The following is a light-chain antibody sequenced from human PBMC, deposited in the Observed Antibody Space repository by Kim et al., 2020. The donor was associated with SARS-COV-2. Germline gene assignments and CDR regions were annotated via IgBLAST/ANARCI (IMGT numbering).Light chain of an antibody. V-gene: IGLV3-1*01. Sequence: VSPGQTASITCSGDKLGDKYACWYQQKPGQSPVLVIYQDSKRPSGIPERFSGSISGNTATLTISGTQAMDEADYYCQAWDSSTAVFGGGTKLTVL. CDR3: QAWDSSTAV. CDR2: QDS. J-gene: IGLJ3*02. CDR1: KLGDKY.